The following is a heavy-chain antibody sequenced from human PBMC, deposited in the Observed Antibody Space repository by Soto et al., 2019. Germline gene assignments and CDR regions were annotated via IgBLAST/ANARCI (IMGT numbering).Heavy chain of an antibody. V-gene: IGHV4-59*08. CDR3: ARHRVRAATVTTFQSHYYFDY. D-gene: IGHD4-17*01. CDR1: GGSISSYY. Sequence: QVQLQESGPGLVKPSETLSLTCTVSGGSISSYYWSWIRQPPGKGLEWIGYIYYSGSTNYNPSLKSRVTISVDTSKNQFSLKLSSVTAADTAVYYCARHRVRAATVTTFQSHYYFDYWGQGTLVTVSS. J-gene: IGHJ4*02. CDR2: IYYSGST.